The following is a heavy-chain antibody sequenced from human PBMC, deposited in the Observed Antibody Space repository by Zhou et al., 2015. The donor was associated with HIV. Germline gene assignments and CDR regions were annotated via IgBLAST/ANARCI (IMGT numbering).Heavy chain of an antibody. CDR2: IIPMFNRA. Sequence: QVQLVQSGAEVKKPGSSVRVSCQASGGSFSNYAFSWVRQAPGQGLEWMGGIIPMFNRANYAHKFQGRVTITADRSTSTAYMELRSLIIDDAATYYCATDDVGGYHSFNYWGQGTRVSVSS. D-gene: IGHD3-22*01. CDR3: ATDDVGGYHSFNY. J-gene: IGHJ4*02. V-gene: IGHV1-69*06. CDR1: GGSFSNYA.